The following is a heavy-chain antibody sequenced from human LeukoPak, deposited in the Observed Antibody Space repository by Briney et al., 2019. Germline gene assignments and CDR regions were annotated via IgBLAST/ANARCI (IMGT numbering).Heavy chain of an antibody. CDR3: AKDGDYDFWSGYSYYFDY. Sequence: GGSLRLSCAASGFTFSSYGMHWVRQAPGKGLEWVAVISYDGSNKYYADSVKGRFTISRDNSKNTLYLQMNSLRAEDTAVYYCAKDGDYDFWSGYSYYFDYWGQGTLVTVSS. CDR1: GFTFSSYG. J-gene: IGHJ4*02. CDR2: ISYDGSNK. D-gene: IGHD3-3*01. V-gene: IGHV3-30*18.